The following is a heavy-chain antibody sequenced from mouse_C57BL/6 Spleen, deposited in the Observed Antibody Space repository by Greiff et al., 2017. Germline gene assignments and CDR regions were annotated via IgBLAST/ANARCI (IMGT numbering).Heavy chain of an antibody. Sequence: EVKLVESEGGLVQPGSSMKLSCTASGFTFSDYYMAWVRQVPEKGLEWVANINYDGSSTYYLDSLKSRFIISRDNAKNILYLQMSSLKSEDTATYYCAREGGLYFDYWGQGTTRTVSS. CDR1: GFTFSDYY. J-gene: IGHJ2*01. CDR3: AREGGLYFDY. V-gene: IGHV5-16*01. CDR2: INYDGSST. D-gene: IGHD3-3*01.